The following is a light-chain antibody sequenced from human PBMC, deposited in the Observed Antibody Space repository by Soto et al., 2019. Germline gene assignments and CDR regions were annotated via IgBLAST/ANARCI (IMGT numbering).Light chain of an antibody. CDR2: DVT. V-gene: IGLV2-14*03. J-gene: IGLJ1*01. Sequence: QPVLTQPASVSGSPGQSITLSCTGTNSDVGYYNFVSWYQQHPGKAPKLIIYDVTNRPSGVSNRFSGSKSGNTASLTISGLQTEDEADYYCSSYTGSSTYVFGTGTKVTVL. CDR3: SSYTGSSTYV. CDR1: NSDVGYYNF.